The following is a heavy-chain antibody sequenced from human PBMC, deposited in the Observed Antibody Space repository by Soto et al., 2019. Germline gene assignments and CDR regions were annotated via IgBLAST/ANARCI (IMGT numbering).Heavy chain of an antibody. V-gene: IGHV1-69*13. CDR3: ARLGYTGNYFDY. D-gene: IGHD6-13*01. J-gene: IGHJ4*02. Sequence: ASVKVSCKASGGTFSSYAISWVRQAPGQGLEWMGGIIPIFGTANYAQKFQGRVTITADESTSTAYMELSSLRSENTAVYYCARLGYTGNYFDYWGQGTLVTVS. CDR1: GGTFSSYA. CDR2: IIPIFGTA.